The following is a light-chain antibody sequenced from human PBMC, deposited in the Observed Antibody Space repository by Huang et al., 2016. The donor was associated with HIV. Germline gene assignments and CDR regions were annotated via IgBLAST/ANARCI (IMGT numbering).Light chain of an antibody. V-gene: IGKV3-15*01. CDR3: QQYNNWPPGA. J-gene: IGKJ1*01. CDR1: QSVSSN. CDR2: DAS. Sequence: EIVMTQSPATLSGSPGERATLSCRAIQSVSSNFAWYQQKPGPAPRLLIYDASTSATGIPARFSGSGSGAYITLPISSLLSEDFAVYYWQQYNNWPPGAFGQGTKVEIK.